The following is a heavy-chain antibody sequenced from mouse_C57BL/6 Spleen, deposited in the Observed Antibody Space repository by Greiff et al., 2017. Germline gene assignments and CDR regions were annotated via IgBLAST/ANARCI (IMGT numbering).Heavy chain of an antibody. J-gene: IGHJ1*03. V-gene: IGHV1-42*01. CDR3: ARRNRDGDFDV. CDR2: INPSTGGT. CDR1: GYSFTGYY. Sequence: EVKLMESGPELVKPGASVKISCKASGYSFTGYYMNWVKQSPEKSLEWIGEINPSTGGTTYNQKFKAKATLTVDKSYSTAYMQLKSLTSEDSAVYYCARRNRDGDFDVWGKGTTVTVSS. D-gene: IGHD4-1*01.